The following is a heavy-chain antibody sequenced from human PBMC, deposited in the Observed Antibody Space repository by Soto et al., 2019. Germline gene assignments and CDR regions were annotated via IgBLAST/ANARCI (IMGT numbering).Heavy chain of an antibody. D-gene: IGHD3-22*01. CDR1: GFTFSSYS. Sequence: GGSLRLSCAASGFTFSSYSMNWVRQAPGKGLKWVSSISSSSSYIYYADSVKGRFTISRDNAKNSLYLQMNSLRAEDTAVYYCARDFYDSSGYTLYYYYGMDVWGQGTTVTVSS. CDR3: ARDFYDSSGYTLYYYYGMDV. V-gene: IGHV3-21*01. CDR2: ISSSSSYI. J-gene: IGHJ6*02.